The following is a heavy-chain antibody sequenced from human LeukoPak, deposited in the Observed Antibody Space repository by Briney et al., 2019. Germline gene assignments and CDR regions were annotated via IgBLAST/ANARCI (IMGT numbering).Heavy chain of an antibody. D-gene: IGHD3-10*01. CDR3: SSGEGDGEDSGDY. CDR1: RFIFSNYG. J-gene: IGHJ4*02. CDR2: IWHDGSQK. V-gene: IGHV3-33*01. Sequence: GRSLRLSCAASRFIFSNYGMHWVRQAPGRGLEWVAVIWHDGSQKYYADSVKGRVTISRDNSRKTLYLQLNNLRAEDTAVYYCSSGEGDGEDSGDYWGQGTLVTVSS.